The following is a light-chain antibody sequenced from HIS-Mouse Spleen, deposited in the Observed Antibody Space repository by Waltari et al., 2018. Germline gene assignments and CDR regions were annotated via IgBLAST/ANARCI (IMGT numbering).Light chain of an antibody. J-gene: IGKJ4*01. CDR1: QSVSSY. CDR3: QQRSNWLT. Sequence: EIVLTQSPATMSLYPGERATLSCRASQSVSSYLAWYQPKPGQAPRLLIYDASNRATGIPARFSGSGSGTDFTLTISSLEPEDFAVYYCQQRSNWLTFGGGTKVEIK. V-gene: IGKV3-11*01. CDR2: DAS.